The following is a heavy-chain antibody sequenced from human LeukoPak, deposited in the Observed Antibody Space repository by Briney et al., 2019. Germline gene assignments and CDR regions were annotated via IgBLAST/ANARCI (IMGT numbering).Heavy chain of an antibody. J-gene: IGHJ6*02. CDR2: IIPILGIA. CDR3: ARDGRPGIAAAGTYRYYGMDV. D-gene: IGHD6-13*01. Sequence: GASVKVSCKASGGTFSSYAISWVRQAPGQGLEWMGRIIPILGIANYAQKFQGRVTITADKSTSTAYMELSSLRSEDTAVYYCARDGRPGIAAAGTYRYYGMDVWGQGTTVTVSS. CDR1: GGTFSSYA. V-gene: IGHV1-69*04.